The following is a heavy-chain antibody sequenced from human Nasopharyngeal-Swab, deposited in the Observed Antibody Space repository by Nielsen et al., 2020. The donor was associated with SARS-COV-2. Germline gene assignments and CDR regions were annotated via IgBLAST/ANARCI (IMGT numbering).Heavy chain of an antibody. CDR2: ISSSGSTI. CDR1: GFTFSDYY. CDR3: ARDRYSYGHYIYWYFDL. Sequence: GESLKISCAASGFTFSDYYMSWIRQDPGKGLEWVSYISSSGSTIYYADSVKGRFTISRDNAKNSLYLQMNSLRAEDTAVYYCARDRYSYGHYIYWYFDLWGRGTLVTVSS. J-gene: IGHJ2*01. V-gene: IGHV3-11*01. D-gene: IGHD5-18*01.